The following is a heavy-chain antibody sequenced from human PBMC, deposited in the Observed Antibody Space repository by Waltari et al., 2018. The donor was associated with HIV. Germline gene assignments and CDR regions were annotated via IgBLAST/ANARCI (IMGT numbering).Heavy chain of an antibody. CDR3: TRGPPSGYWYFDL. V-gene: IGHV3-53*02. CDR2: LYSGGTP. Sequence: EVQLVETGGDLNQPGGYLGLSCAASGFTVSTTYMGWVRQAPGKGLEWVSFLYSGGTPYYADSVKGRFTISRDSSENTVYLQMNSLRAEDTAVYYCTRGPPSGYWYFDLWGRGTLVTVSS. CDR1: GFTVSTTY. J-gene: IGHJ2*01. D-gene: IGHD3-10*01.